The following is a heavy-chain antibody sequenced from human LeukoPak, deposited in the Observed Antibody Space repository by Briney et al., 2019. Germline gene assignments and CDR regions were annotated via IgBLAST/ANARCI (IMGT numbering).Heavy chain of an antibody. Sequence: PSETLSLTCTVSGGSISSGGYYWSWIRQHPGKGLEWIGYIYYSGSTNYNPSLKSRVTISVDTSKNQFSLKLSSVTAADTAVYYCARAQWLVQTFDYWGQGTLVTVSS. CDR3: ARAQWLVQTFDY. CDR1: GGSISSGGYY. D-gene: IGHD6-19*01. V-gene: IGHV4-61*08. J-gene: IGHJ4*02. CDR2: IYYSGST.